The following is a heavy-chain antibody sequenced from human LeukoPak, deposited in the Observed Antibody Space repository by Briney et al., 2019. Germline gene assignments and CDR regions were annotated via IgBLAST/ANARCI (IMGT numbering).Heavy chain of an antibody. CDR3: ATSGNVSVGLRGFDY. Sequence: RAGGSLRLSCAASGFAVTSNYLSWVRQAPGKGLEWVSVIYSGGSTSLADSVRGRFTVSRGKSKNTLYLQMNSLRVEDTAVYYCATSGNVSVGLRGFDYWGQGTLLIVSS. D-gene: IGHD3-10*01. CDR1: GFAVTSNY. CDR2: IYSGGST. J-gene: IGHJ4*02. V-gene: IGHV3-66*01.